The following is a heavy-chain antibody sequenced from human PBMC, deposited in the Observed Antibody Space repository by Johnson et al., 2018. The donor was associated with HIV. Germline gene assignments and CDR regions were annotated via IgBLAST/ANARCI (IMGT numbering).Heavy chain of an antibody. CDR2: ISWNSGNI. V-gene: IGHV3-9*01. D-gene: IGHD1-26*01. J-gene: IGHJ3*02. CDR3: AKGWGVGAFDAFDI. Sequence: VQLVESGGGLVQPGGSLRLSCAASGFTISSNYMSWVRQAPGKGLEWVSGISWNSGNIGYADSVKGRFTISRDNAKNSLYLQMNILRADDTALYYCAKGWGVGAFDAFDIWGQGTMVTVSS. CDR1: GFTISSNY.